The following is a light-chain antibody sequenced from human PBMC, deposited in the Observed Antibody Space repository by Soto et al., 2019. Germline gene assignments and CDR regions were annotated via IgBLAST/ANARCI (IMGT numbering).Light chain of an antibody. CDR1: QSVSSSY. CDR2: GAS. V-gene: IGKV3-20*01. Sequence: EVVLTQSPGTLSLSPGERATLSCRASQSVSSSYLAWYQQQPGQAPRLLIYGASSRATAIPDRISGSGSGTDFTLTISRLEPEDFAVYYCQHYGSSPPYTFGQGTKLEIK. CDR3: QHYGSSPPYT. J-gene: IGKJ2*01.